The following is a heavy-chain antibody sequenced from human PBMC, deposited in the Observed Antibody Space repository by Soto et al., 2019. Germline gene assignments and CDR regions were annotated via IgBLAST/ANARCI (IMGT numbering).Heavy chain of an antibody. CDR1: GYSFTSYW. V-gene: IGHV5-10-1*01. J-gene: IGHJ6*02. Sequence: GESLKISCKGSGYSFTSYWISWVRQMPGKGLEWMGRIDPSDSYTNYSPSFQGHVTISADKSISTAYLQWSSLKASDTAMYYCARRVDSDYYYYHYGMDVWGQGTTVTVSS. D-gene: IGHD2-15*01. CDR2: IDPSDSYT. CDR3: ARRVDSDYYYYHYGMDV.